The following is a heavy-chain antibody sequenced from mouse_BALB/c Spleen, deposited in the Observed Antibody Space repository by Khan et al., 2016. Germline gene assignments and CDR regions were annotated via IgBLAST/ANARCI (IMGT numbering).Heavy chain of an antibody. V-gene: IGHV9-3*02. Sequence: QIQLVQSGPELKKPGETVKISCKAPGYSFTNYGLNWVKQAPGKGLKWMGWINTNTGEPIYAEEFKGRFAFSLEISASTAYLQINNLKNEDTSTYFCANFGSSSYFDYWGQGTTLTVSS. CDR1: GYSFTNYG. J-gene: IGHJ2*01. CDR2: INTNTGEP. D-gene: IGHD1-1*01. CDR3: ANFGSSSYFDY.